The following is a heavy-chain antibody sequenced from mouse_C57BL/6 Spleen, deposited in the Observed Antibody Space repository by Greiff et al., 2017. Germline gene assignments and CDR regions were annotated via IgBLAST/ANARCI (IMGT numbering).Heavy chain of an antibody. CDR3: ERHEIYYGYDVGYYAMDY. D-gene: IGHD2-2*01. Sequence: VQLQQSGAELVKPGASVKLSCKASGYTFTEYTIHWVKQRSGQGLAWIGWFYPGSGSISYNEKFKDKATFTADTSSSTVYMVLSRLTSEASAVYCCERHEIYYGYDVGYYAMDYWGQGTSVTVSS. CDR1: GYTFTEYT. J-gene: IGHJ4*01. V-gene: IGHV1-62-2*01. CDR2: FYPGSGSI.